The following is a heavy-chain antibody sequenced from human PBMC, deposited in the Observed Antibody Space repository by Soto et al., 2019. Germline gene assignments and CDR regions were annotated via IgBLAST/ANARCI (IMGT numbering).Heavy chain of an antibody. V-gene: IGHV1-46*01. CDR3: ARLGKDDFWSGSNQDY. CDR1: GYTFTSYY. D-gene: IGHD3-3*01. J-gene: IGHJ4*02. CDR2: INPSGGST. Sequence: GASVKVSCKASGYTFTSYYMHWVRQAPGQGLEWMGIINPSGGSTSYAQKFQGRVTMTRDTSTSTVYMELSSLRSEDTAVYYCARLGKDDFWSGSNQDYWGQGTLVTVSS.